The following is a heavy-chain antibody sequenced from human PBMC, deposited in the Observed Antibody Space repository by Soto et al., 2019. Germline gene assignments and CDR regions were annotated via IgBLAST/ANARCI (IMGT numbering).Heavy chain of an antibody. J-gene: IGHJ4*02. Sequence: VQLEESGGGVVRPGGSLRLSCAASGFTVDDYGMSWVRQAPGKGLQWIGYIYYSGSTYYNPSLKSRVTISVDTSKNQFSLKLSSVTAADTAVYYCARGVIHWGQGTLVTVSS. CDR3: ARGVIH. CDR1: GFTVDDYG. V-gene: IGHV4-31*02. D-gene: IGHD2-21*01. CDR2: IYYSGST.